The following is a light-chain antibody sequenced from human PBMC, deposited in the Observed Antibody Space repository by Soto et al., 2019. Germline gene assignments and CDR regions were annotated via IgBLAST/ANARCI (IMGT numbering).Light chain of an antibody. CDR2: EVT. V-gene: IGLV2-14*01. J-gene: IGLJ1*01. CDR3: SSYTTSTTV. CDR1: SGDVGDFKS. Sequence: QSVLTQPASVSGSPGQSITISCTGTSGDVGDFKSVSWYQQRPDKAPKLIIYEVTNRPSGVTNRFSGSKSGNTASLSISGLQAEDEADYYCSSYTTSTTVFGTGTKVTVL.